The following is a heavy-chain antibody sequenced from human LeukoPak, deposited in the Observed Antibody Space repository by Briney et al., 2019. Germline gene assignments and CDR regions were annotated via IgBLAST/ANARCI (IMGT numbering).Heavy chain of an antibody. V-gene: IGHV3-48*02. CDR1: GFTFSSYS. CDR3: ARGIGEYDFWSGPGIVDY. Sequence: PGGSLRLSCAASGFTFSSYSMNWVRQAPGKGLEWVSYISSSSSTIYYADSVKGRFTISRDNAKNSLYLQMNSLRDEDTAVYYCARGIGEYDFWSGPGIVDYWGQGTLVTVSS. J-gene: IGHJ4*02. D-gene: IGHD3-3*01. CDR2: ISSSSSTI.